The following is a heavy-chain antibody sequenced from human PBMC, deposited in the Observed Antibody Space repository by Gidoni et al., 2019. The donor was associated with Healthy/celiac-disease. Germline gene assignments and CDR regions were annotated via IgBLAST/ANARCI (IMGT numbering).Heavy chain of an antibody. CDR3: ARDPPPYYDPSMDV. V-gene: IGHV1-69*01. D-gene: IGHD3-3*01. Sequence: AQKFQGRVTITADESTSTAYMELSSLRSEDTAVYYCARDPPPYYDPSMDVWGQGTTVTVSS. J-gene: IGHJ6*02.